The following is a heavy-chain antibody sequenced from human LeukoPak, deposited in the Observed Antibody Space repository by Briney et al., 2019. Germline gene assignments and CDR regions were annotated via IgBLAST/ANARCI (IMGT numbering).Heavy chain of an antibody. CDR2: INPNSGDT. CDR3: ARGDLVRHYYYMDV. V-gene: IGHV1-2*02. D-gene: IGHD6-6*01. CDR1: GYTFTGYY. J-gene: IGHJ6*03. Sequence: GASVKVSCKASGYTFTGYYVHWVRQAPGQGLEWIGWINPNSGDTNYAQKFQGRVTMTRDTSISTAYVELSGLRSDDTAVYYCARGDLVRHYYYMDVWGKGTTVTVSS.